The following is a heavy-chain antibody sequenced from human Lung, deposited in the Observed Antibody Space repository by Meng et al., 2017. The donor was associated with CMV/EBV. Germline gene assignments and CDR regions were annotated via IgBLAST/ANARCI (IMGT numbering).Heavy chain of an antibody. Sequence: SXXVSXXASGYTFTNYFMHWVRQGPGQGLEWMGVINTGSGSTNYAQKFQGRVSMTRDTSTSTVYMEVSSLRSEDTAVYFCARDSSGSYYGAFDIWGRGTIVTVSS. CDR3: ARDSSGSYYGAFDI. CDR2: INTGSGST. CDR1: GYTFTNYF. D-gene: IGHD1-26*01. J-gene: IGHJ3*02. V-gene: IGHV1-46*01.